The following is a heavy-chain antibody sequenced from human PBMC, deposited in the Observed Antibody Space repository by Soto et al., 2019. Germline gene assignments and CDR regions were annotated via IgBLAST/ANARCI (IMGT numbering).Heavy chain of an antibody. CDR3: ANSLVPAAIPYYYYYYMDV. V-gene: IGHV3-23*01. J-gene: IGHJ6*03. CDR1: GFTFSSYA. Sequence: GGSLRLSCAASGFTFSSYAMSWVRQAPGKGLEWVSAISGSGGSTYYADSVKGRFTISRDNSKNTLYLQMNSLRAEDTAVYYCANSLVPAAIPYYYYYYMDVWGKGTTVTVSS. CDR2: ISGSGGST. D-gene: IGHD2-2*01.